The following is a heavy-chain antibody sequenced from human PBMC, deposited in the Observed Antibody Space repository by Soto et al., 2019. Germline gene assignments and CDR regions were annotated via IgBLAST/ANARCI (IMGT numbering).Heavy chain of an antibody. J-gene: IGHJ4*02. CDR2: IRSKAYGGTT. D-gene: IGHD3-10*01. CDR1: GFTFGDYA. CDR3: TREMVLFDVSASSATYSHS. Sequence: GGSLRLSCTASGFTFGDYAMSWFRQAPGKGLEWVGFIRSKAYGGTTEYAASVKGRFTISRDDSKSIAYLQMNSLKTEDTAVYYCTREMVLFDVSASSATYSHSRRQGTLITVPQ. V-gene: IGHV3-49*03.